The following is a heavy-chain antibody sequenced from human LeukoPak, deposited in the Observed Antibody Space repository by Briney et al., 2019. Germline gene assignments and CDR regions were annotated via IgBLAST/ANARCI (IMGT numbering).Heavy chain of an antibody. Sequence: GGSLRLSCAASGFTFSTYAMTWVRQAPGKGLEWVSAISATGGTTYYADSVKGRFTMSRDNSKNTLYLQLNSLRAEDTAVYSCAKYTSGTYYRGLDQWGQGTLVTVSS. CDR2: ISATGGTT. V-gene: IGHV3-23*01. CDR3: AKYTSGTYYRGLDQ. CDR1: GFTFSTYA. J-gene: IGHJ4*02. D-gene: IGHD3-10*01.